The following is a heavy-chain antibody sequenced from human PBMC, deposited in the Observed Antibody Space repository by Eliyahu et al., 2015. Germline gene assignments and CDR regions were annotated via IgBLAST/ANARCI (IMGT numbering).Heavy chain of an antibody. J-gene: IGHJ4*02. V-gene: IGHV1-18*01. CDR2: ISXYNGNT. Sequence: QVQLVQSGAEVKKPGASVKVSCXASGYXFTSDGISXVRQAPGQGLEWMGLISXYNGNTNYAQKLQGRVTMTTDTSTSTAYMELRSLRSDDTAVYYCARVPYYYDSSVGYWGQGTLVTVSS. CDR1: GYXFTSDG. CDR3: ARVPYYYDSSVGY. D-gene: IGHD3-22*01.